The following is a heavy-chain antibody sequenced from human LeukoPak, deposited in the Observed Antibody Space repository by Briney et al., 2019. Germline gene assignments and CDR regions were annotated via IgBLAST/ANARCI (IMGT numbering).Heavy chain of an antibody. D-gene: IGHD3/OR15-3a*01. V-gene: IGHV3-11*01. J-gene: IGHJ4*02. CDR1: GFTFSDTY. CDR2: IANSETTI. CDR3: SRDPRTLDY. Sequence: GGSLRLSCAASGFTFSDTYMTWIRQVPGKGLEWVAHIANSETTIMYADSVKGRFTISRDNAKNSLFLQMNSLRAEDTAVYYCSRDPRTLDYWGQGTLVTVSS.